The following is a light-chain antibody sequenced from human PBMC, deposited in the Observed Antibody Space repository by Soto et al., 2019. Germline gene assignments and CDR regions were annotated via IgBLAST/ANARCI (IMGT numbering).Light chain of an antibody. V-gene: IGLV1-40*01. CDR3: QSYDSSLSGWVV. J-gene: IGLJ2*01. CDR1: SSNIGAGYD. CDR2: GNS. Sequence: QSVLTQPPSVSGAPGQRVTISCTGSSSNIGAGYDVHWYQQLPGTAPKLLIYGNSNRPSGVPDRFSGSKSGTSASLAITGLQAEDEAVYYCQSYDSSLSGWVVFGGGTQLTVL.